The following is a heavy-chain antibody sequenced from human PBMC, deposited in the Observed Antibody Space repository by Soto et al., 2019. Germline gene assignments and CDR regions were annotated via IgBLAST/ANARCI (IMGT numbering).Heavy chain of an antibody. CDR3: AKSGSGWWAAY. V-gene: IGHV3-30*18. Sequence: QVQLVESGGGVVQPGGSLRLSCAASGFIFSSYAMHWVRQAPGKGLEWVAVISYDGRNEYYTDSVKGRFTISRDNSKITLYLQMTSLRPEDAAVYYCAKSGSGWWAAYWGQGTLVTVSS. J-gene: IGHJ4*02. CDR1: GFIFSSYA. CDR2: ISYDGRNE. D-gene: IGHD6-19*01.